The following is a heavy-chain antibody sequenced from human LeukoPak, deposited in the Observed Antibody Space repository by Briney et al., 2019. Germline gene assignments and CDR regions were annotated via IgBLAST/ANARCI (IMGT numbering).Heavy chain of an antibody. CDR2: IIPILGIA. Sequence: SVKVSCKVSGGTFSSYAISWVRQAPGQGLEWMGRIIPILGIANYAQKFQGRVTITADKSTSTAYMELSSLRSEDTAVYYCARDEEYSYGPGAFDIWGQGTMVTVSS. D-gene: IGHD5-18*01. V-gene: IGHV1-69*04. J-gene: IGHJ3*02. CDR1: GGTFSSYA. CDR3: ARDEEYSYGPGAFDI.